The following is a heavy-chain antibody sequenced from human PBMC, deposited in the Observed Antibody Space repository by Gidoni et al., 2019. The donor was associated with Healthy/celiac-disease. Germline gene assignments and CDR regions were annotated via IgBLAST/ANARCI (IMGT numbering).Heavy chain of an antibody. CDR3: ARHTRNPLPVYYFDC. Sequence: LQLQESGPGLVKPSATLSLTCTVSGGYTSSRSYYWGWIRQPPGKDPEWIASIYYTGDTYSHPALKGRGTISVGTSKDQLSLKLSSVTAADTALYYCARHTRNPLPVYYFDCWGQGALVTVSS. V-gene: IGHV4-39*01. CDR2: IYYTGDT. D-gene: IGHD2-2*01. CDR1: GGYTSSRSYY. J-gene: IGHJ4*02.